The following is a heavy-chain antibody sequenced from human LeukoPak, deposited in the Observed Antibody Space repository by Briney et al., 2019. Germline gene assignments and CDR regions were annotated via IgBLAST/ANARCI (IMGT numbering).Heavy chain of an antibody. CDR3: ARDRLGDSSGYYRYYYGMDV. V-gene: IGHV3-53*01. CDR1: GFNVSSNY. CDR2: IYSGGST. J-gene: IGHJ6*02. D-gene: IGHD3-22*01. Sequence: GGSLRLSCAASGFNVSSNYMSWVRQAPGKGLEWVSVIYSGGSTYYADPVKGRFTISRDNSKNTLYLQMNSLRAEDTAVYYCARDRLGDSSGYYRYYYGMDVWGQGTTVTVSS.